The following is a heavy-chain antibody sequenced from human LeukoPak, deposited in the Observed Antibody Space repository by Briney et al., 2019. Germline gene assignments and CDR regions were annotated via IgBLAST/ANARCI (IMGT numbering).Heavy chain of an antibody. CDR2: XSSIACST. Sequence: AMSWVREAXXXXVXWGSXXSSIACSTSYPHSVNRRFPISRDNSKTTLYLQMNSLRAEDTAVYYCAKGRIGFDGYNPPDFDYWGQGTLVTVSS. J-gene: IGHJ4*02. CDR3: AKGRIGFDGYNPPDFDY. D-gene: IGHD5-24*01. V-gene: IGHV3-23*01. CDR1: A.